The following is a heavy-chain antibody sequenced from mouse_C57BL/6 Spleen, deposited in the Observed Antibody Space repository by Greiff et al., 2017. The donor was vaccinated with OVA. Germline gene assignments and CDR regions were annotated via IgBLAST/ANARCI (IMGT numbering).Heavy chain of an antibody. J-gene: IGHJ4*01. CDR3: ARGDPGDYAMDY. Sequence: QVQLQQPGAELVMPGASVKLSCKASGYTFTSYWMHWVKQRPGQGLEWIGEIDPSDSYTNYNQKFKGKSTLTVDKSSSTAYMQLSSLTSEDSVVYYCARGDPGDYAMDYWGQGTSVTVSS. CDR1: GYTFTSYW. V-gene: IGHV1-69*01. CDR2: IDPSDSYT.